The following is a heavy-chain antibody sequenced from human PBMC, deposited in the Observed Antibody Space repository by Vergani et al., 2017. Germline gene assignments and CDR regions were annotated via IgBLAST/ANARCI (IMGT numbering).Heavy chain of an antibody. CDR1: GYSLSSGYY. Sequence: QVQLPESGPGLVKPSETLSLTCAVSGYSLSSGYYWGWIRQPPGKGLEWIGSIYHSGSTYYNPSLKSRFTISVDTSKNQFSLKLSSVTAADTAVYYCARIITVTTPIDYWGQGTLVTVSS. CDR3: ARIITVTTPIDY. V-gene: IGHV4-38-2*01. J-gene: IGHJ4*02. CDR2: IYHSGST. D-gene: IGHD4-17*01.